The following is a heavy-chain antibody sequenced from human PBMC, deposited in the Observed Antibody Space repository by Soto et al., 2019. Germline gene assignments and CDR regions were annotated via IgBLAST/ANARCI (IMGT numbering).Heavy chain of an antibody. Sequence: EVQLLESGGGLVQPGGSLRLSCAASGFTFSSYGMIWVRQGPGKGLEWVSGISGTGYSTNYADSAKGRFTISRDNSKNTLYLHMNSLRAEDTAVYYCAKVSHKNLVLWYFDSWGQGTLVPVSS. CDR1: GFTFSSYG. V-gene: IGHV3-23*01. CDR2: ISGTGYST. CDR3: AKVSHKNLVLWYFDS. J-gene: IGHJ4*02. D-gene: IGHD6-6*01.